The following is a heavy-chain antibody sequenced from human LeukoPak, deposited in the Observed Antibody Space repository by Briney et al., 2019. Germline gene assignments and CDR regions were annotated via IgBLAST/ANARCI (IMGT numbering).Heavy chain of an antibody. Sequence: GGSLRLSCAASGFTFSSYSMNWVRQAPGKGLEWVSSISSSSSYIYYADSVKGRFTISRDNAKNSLYLQMNSLRAEDTAVYYCARATGIVVVITIDYWGQGTLVAVSS. CDR1: GFTFSSYS. CDR2: ISSSSSYI. V-gene: IGHV3-21*01. J-gene: IGHJ4*02. D-gene: IGHD3-22*01. CDR3: ARATGIVVVITIDY.